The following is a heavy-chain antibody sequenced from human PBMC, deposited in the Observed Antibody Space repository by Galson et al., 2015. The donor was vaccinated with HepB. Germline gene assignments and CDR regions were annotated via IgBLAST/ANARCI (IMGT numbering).Heavy chain of an antibody. Sequence: SLRLSCAASEFIVTDHYLIWIRQAPGKGLEWISYISSSGSTINYADSVKGRFTISRDNARKSLHLQMNSLRAEDTAVYYCVRIRCGGDCYPSYYYSGMDVWGQGTTVTVSS. CDR1: EFIVTDHY. CDR2: ISSSGSTI. D-gene: IGHD2-21*02. CDR3: VRIRCGGDCYPSYYYSGMDV. V-gene: IGHV3-11*01. J-gene: IGHJ6*02.